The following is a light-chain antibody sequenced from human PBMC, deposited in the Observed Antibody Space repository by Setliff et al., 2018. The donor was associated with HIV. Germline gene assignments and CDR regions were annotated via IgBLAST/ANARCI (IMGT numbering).Light chain of an antibody. CDR2: DVS. CDR1: ASDIGNYNY. Sequence: QSALAQPRSVSGPPGQSVTISCTGTASDIGNYNYVSWYQQHPEKAPKLILYDVSQRPSGVPDRFSGSKSGNTASLTISGLQAEDEGDYYCCSYAGTYTSLYEFGTGTKVTV. J-gene: IGLJ1*01. CDR3: CSYAGTYTSLYE. V-gene: IGLV2-11*01.